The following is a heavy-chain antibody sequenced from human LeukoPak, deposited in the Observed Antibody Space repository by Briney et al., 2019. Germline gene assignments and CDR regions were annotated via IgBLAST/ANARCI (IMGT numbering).Heavy chain of an antibody. V-gene: IGHV3-48*03. CDR2: ISSSGTTI. D-gene: IGHD5-18*01. CDR1: GFTLSSYE. CDR3: AKGGYSNGRYYYYYMDV. J-gene: IGHJ6*03. Sequence: GGSLRLSCAASGFTLSSYEMNWVRQAPGKGLEWLSYISSSGTTIYYADSVRGRFTISRDNSKNTLYLQMNSLRAEDTAVYFCAKGGYSNGRYYYYYMDVWGEGTTVTVSS.